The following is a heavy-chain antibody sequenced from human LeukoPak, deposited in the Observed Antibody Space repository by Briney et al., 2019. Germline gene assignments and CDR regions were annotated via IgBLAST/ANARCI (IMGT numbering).Heavy chain of an antibody. V-gene: IGHV3-23*01. Sequence: GGSLRLSCAASGFTFSSYAMSWVRQAPGKGLEWVSAISGSGGSTYYADSVKGRFTISRDDSENTVFLQMNSLRPEDTAVYYCARGVHALGYWGLGTQVIVSS. CDR3: ARGVHALGY. J-gene: IGHJ4*02. CDR1: GFTFSSYA. CDR2: ISGSGGST. D-gene: IGHD2-2*01.